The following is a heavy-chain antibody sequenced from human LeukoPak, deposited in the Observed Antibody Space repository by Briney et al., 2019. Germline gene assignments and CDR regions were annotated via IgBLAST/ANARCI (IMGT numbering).Heavy chain of an antibody. CDR1: GFTFSNAW. Sequence: PGGSLRLSCAASGFTFSNAWMSWVRQAPGKGLEWVGRIKSKTDGGTTDYAAPVKGRFTISRDDSKSTLYLQMNSLKTEDTAVYYCTTDGTYSSGWYYFDYWGQGTLVTVSS. J-gene: IGHJ4*02. D-gene: IGHD6-19*01. V-gene: IGHV3-15*01. CDR3: TTDGTYSSGWYYFDY. CDR2: IKSKTDGGTT.